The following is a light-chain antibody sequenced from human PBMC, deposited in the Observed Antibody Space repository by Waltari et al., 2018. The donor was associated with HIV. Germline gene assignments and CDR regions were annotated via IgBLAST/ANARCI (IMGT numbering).Light chain of an antibody. CDR1: QSVSSN. V-gene: IGKV3-15*01. Sequence: EIVMTQSPATLSVSPGERATLSCRASQSVSSNLAWYQQKPGQAPRLLIYGASTRATGVPARFSGRGSGTEFTLTISSLQSEDFAVYYCQQYNNWSTLGQGTKVVIK. J-gene: IGKJ1*01. CDR3: QQYNNWST. CDR2: GAS.